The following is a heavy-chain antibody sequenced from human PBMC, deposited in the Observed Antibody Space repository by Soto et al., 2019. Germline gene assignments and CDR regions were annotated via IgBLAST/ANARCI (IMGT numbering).Heavy chain of an antibody. Sequence: GGSLRLSCAASGFIFSPYWMSWVRQAPGKGLEWVANIKRDGSETHYVDSVKGRFTISRDNTKKSLYLQMKSLRVEDTAVYYCARDAYDYDSSGYYRYDAFDIWRQGTMVTVSS. D-gene: IGHD3-22*01. CDR2: IKRDGSET. CDR1: GFIFSPYW. J-gene: IGHJ3*02. CDR3: ARDAYDYDSSGYYRYDAFDI. V-gene: IGHV3-7*01.